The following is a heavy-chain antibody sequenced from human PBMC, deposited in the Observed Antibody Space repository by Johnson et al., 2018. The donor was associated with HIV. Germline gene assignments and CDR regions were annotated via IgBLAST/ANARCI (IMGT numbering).Heavy chain of an antibody. D-gene: IGHD3-10*01. V-gene: IGHV3-30-3*01. Sequence: QVQLVESGGGVVQPGRSLRLSCAASGFTFSSYAMHWVRQAPGKGLEWVAVISYDGSNKYYADSVKGRFTISRDNSKNTLYLQMNSLRAEDTAVYYCARARMVRGVRDAFDIWGQGTMVTVSS. J-gene: IGHJ3*02. CDR3: ARARMVRGVRDAFDI. CDR1: GFTFSSYA. CDR2: ISYDGSNK.